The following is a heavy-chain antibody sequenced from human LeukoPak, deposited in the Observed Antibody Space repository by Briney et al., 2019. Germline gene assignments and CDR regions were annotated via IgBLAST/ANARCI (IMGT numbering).Heavy chain of an antibody. J-gene: IGHJ6*02. CDR3: ARALNREGISGYYYYYGMDV. CDR1: GYTFTGYY. Sequence: ASVKVSCKASGYTFTGYYMHWVRQAPGQGLEWMGWINPNSGGTNYAQKFQGWVTMTRDTSISTAYMELSRLRSDDTAVYYCARALNREGISGYYYYYGMDVWGQGTTVTVSS. V-gene: IGHV1-2*04. CDR2: INPNSGGT. D-gene: IGHD2-21*01.